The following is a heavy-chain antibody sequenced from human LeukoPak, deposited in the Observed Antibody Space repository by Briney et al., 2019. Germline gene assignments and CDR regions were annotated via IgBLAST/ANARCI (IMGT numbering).Heavy chain of an antibody. CDR3: AKAFISITVFGVIMYFDY. Sequence: PGGSLRLSCAASGFTFSSYAMSWVRQPPGKGLEWVSAISGSGGSTYYADSVKGRFTISRDNSKNTLYLQMNSLRAEDTAVYFCAKAFISITVFGVIMYFDYWGQGTLVTVSS. J-gene: IGHJ4*02. CDR1: GFTFSSYA. V-gene: IGHV3-23*01. CDR2: ISGSGGST. D-gene: IGHD3-3*01.